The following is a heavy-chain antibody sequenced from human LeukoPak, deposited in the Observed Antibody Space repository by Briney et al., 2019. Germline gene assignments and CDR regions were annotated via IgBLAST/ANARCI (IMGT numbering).Heavy chain of an antibody. D-gene: IGHD3-22*01. Sequence: HPGGSLRLSCAASGFTFSSYEMNWVRQAPGKGLEWVSSISSSGSTIYYADSVKGRFTISRDNAKNSLYLQMNSLRAEDTAVYYCARGGGYYDSSGYLDYFDYWGQGTLVTVSS. CDR3: ARGGGYYDSSGYLDYFDY. V-gene: IGHV3-48*03. J-gene: IGHJ4*02. CDR2: ISSSGSTI. CDR1: GFTFSSYE.